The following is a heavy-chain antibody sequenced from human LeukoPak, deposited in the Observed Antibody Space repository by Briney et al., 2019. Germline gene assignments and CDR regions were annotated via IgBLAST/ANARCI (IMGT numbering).Heavy chain of an antibody. J-gene: IGHJ3*02. CDR1: GFTFSSYG. Sequence: GGSLRLSRAASGFTFSSYGMHWVRQAPGKGLEWVAVIWYDGSNKYYADSVKGRFTISRDNSKNTLYLQMNSLRAEDTAVYYCAREVVVIIKDAFDIWGQGTMVTVSS. D-gene: IGHD3-22*01. CDR2: IWYDGSNK. V-gene: IGHV3-33*01. CDR3: AREVVVIIKDAFDI.